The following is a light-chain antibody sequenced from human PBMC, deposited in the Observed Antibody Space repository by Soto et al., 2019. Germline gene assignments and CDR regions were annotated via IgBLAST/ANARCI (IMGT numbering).Light chain of an antibody. Sequence: DIQLTQSPSSLSASVGDRVTITCRASQDIGNSLNWYQHKPGKAPRLLIYEAYHLQAGVPSMFSGGGSGTDFNLTISSLQSEDFATYYCQQIDNLPFTFGLGTKLEIK. CDR3: QQIDNLPFT. J-gene: IGKJ2*01. CDR1: QDIGNS. V-gene: IGKV1-33*01. CDR2: EAY.